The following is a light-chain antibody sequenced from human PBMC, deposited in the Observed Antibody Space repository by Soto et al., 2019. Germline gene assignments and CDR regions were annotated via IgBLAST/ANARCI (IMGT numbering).Light chain of an antibody. J-gene: IGKJ1*01. CDR1: QDISRW. CDR3: QQADNFPWT. V-gene: IGKV1-12*01. CDR2: TAS. Sequence: DIQMTQSPSSVSASVGDRVAITCRASQDISRWLAWYQQKPGKAPKLLIYTASNLQSGVPSRFSGSGSGTEFTLTISSLQPEDFATYYCQQADNFPWTFGQGTKVEIE.